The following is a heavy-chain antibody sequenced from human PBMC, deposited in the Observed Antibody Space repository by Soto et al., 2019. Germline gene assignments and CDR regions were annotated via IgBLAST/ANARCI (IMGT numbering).Heavy chain of an antibody. J-gene: IGHJ4*02. V-gene: IGHV3-33*01. D-gene: IGHD4-17*01. CDR2: IWNDGGTK. CDR3: ARDDDYGDNAFDY. CDR1: GFTFSHYG. Sequence: QMQLVESGGGLVQPGRSLRLSCAASGFTFSHYGMHWVRQAPGKGLEWVAVIWNDGGTKFYADSVKGRFTISIDNSKNTLYLQMNSLGVDDTAVYFCARDDDYGDNAFDYWGRGTLVTVSS.